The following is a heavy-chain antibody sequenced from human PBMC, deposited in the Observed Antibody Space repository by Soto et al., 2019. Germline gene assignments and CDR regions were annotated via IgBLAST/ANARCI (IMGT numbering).Heavy chain of an antibody. J-gene: IGHJ6*03. Sequence: QPGGSLRLSCAASGFTFSSYAMSWVRQAPGKGLEWVSAISGSGGSTYYADSVKGRFTISRDNSKNTLYLQMNSLRAEDTAVYYCAKDPRGSRPWAGGDYYYYMDVWGKGTTVTVSS. CDR1: GFTFSSYA. D-gene: IGHD3-10*02. CDR3: AKDPRGSRPWAGGDYYYYMDV. V-gene: IGHV3-23*01. CDR2: ISGSGGST.